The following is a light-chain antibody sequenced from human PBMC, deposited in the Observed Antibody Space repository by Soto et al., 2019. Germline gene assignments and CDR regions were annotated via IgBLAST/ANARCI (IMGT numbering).Light chain of an antibody. CDR2: GAY. CDR3: QQYNIWPPLT. V-gene: IGKV3-15*01. Sequence: EIVMTQSPATVSVSPGERATLSCRASQNVNSNLAWYQQKPGQPPRILIYGAYTRATGVPARFSGGGSGTEFSLTINSLLSADFAAYYCQQYNIWPPLTFGGGTKVEIK. CDR1: QNVNSN. J-gene: IGKJ4*01.